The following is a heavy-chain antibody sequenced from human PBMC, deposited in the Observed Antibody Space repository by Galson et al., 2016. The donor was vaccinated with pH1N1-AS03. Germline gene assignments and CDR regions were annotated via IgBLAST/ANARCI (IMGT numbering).Heavy chain of an antibody. J-gene: IGHJ5*02. CDR2: ISYSGFT. D-gene: IGHD2-2*01. Sequence: TLSLTCTVSGGSITINYWIWIRQPPGKGLEWIGYISYSGFTNYNPSLKSRVTISVDTSKNQFSLKLSSVTAADTAIYYCARVQGGCSRTSCYQDPWGQGTLVTVSS. V-gene: IGHV4-59*01. CDR3: ARVQGGCSRTSCYQDP. CDR1: GGSITINY.